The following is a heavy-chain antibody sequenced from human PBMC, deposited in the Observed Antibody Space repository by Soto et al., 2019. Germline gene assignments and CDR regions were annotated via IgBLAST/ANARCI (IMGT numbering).Heavy chain of an antibody. CDR3: AKDLTDTNYRYFDD. Sequence: WESLRLSGAACGFPFRSFAWSWVRQAPGKALEWGSAITGNGVTTYYGNSVNGRFTISRDNGQNSLFLQMNSLTVQDTAFSYFAKDLTDTNYRYFDDRAGGTL. CDR2: ITGNGVTT. V-gene: IGHV3-23*01. CDR1: GFPFRSFA. J-gene: IGHJ2*01.